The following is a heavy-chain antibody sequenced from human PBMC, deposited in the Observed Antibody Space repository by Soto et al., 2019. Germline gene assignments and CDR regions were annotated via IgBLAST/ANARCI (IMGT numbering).Heavy chain of an antibody. CDR3: ARDPPLGIVVVGYYYYYGMDV. Sequence: ASAEVSCKPSGYSLTGCGISWVRQAPVQVLEWMGWISAYNGNTNYAQKLQGRVTMTTDTSTSTAYMELRSLRSDDTAVYYCARDPPLGIVVVGYYYYYGMDVWGQGTTVTVSS. J-gene: IGHJ6*02. CDR1: GYSLTGCG. CDR2: ISAYNGNT. D-gene: IGHD2-21*01. V-gene: IGHV1-18*04.